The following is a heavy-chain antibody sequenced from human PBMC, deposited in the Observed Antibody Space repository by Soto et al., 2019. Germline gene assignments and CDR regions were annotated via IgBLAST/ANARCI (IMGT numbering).Heavy chain of an antibody. CDR3: ATQTYGYYYYYGMDV. D-gene: IGHD4-17*01. J-gene: IGHJ6*02. V-gene: IGHV3-23*03. CDR1: GFTFSSCA. CDR2: IYSGGST. Sequence: EVQLLESGGGLVQPGGSLRLSCAASGFTFSSCAMGWVRQAPGKGLEWVSVIYSGGSTYYADSVKGRFTISRHNSKNTLYLQMNSLRAEDTAVYYCATQTYGYYYYYGMDVWGQGTTVTVSS.